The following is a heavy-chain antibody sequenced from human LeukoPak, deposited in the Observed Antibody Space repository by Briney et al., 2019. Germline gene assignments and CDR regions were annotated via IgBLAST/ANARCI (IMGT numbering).Heavy chain of an antibody. V-gene: IGHV3-23*01. CDR2: FSGPGKT. CDR1: GFTLSNSA. CDR3: AKAWWSTSSGGDPFGI. D-gene: IGHD6-6*01. J-gene: IGHJ3*02. Sequence: PGGSLRLSCAASGFTLSNSAMSWVRQAPGKGLEWVSGFSGPGKTYYADSVKGRFTISRDTSKSTLYLQINSLRAEDTAVYYCAKAWWSTSSGGDPFGIWGQGTMVTVSS.